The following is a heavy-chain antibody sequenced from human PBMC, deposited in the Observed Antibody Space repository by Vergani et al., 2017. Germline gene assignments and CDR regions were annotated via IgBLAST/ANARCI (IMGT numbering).Heavy chain of an antibody. CDR3: AKGEGIXANWKGYYYNGMDV. D-gene: IGHD1-26*01. Sequence: QVQLVESGGGVVQRGGSLRLSCAASGFTFSSYGMHWVRQAPGKGLEWVAFVRYDGTNKYYADSVKGRFTISRDNSKNTLYLQMNSLRAEETAVYYCAKGEGIXANWKGYYYNGMDVWGQGTTVTVSS. CDR2: VRYDGTNK. J-gene: IGHJ6*02. CDR1: GFTFSSYG. V-gene: IGHV3-30*02.